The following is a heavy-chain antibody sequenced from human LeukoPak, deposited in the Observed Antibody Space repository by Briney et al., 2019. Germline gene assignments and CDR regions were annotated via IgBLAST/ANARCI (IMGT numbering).Heavy chain of an antibody. CDR2: IYYSGST. J-gene: IGHJ4*02. V-gene: IGHV4-39*07. Sequence: PSETLSLTCTVSGDSISGYYWGWIRQPPGKGLEWIGSIYYSGSTYYNPSLKSRVTISVDTSKNQFSLKLSSVTAADTAVYYCARGLYGSPTPFNYWGQGTLVTVSS. CDR3: ARGLYGSPTPFNY. CDR1: GDSISGYY. D-gene: IGHD3-10*01.